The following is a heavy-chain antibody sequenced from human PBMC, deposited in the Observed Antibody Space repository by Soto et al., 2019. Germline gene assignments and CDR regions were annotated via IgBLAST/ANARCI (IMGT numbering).Heavy chain of an antibody. J-gene: IGHJ3*02. Sequence: EVQLVESGGGLVQPGGSLRLSCAASGFTFSDHYMDWVRQAPGKGLEWVGRIRKKVNSYSTEYAASVKGRFTISRDDSKNSLFLQMNSLKTEDTAVYYCARVRSSGWGLDVFDMWGQGTMVTVSS. V-gene: IGHV3-72*01. D-gene: IGHD6-25*01. CDR2: IRKKVNSYST. CDR1: GFTFSDHY. CDR3: ARVRSSGWGLDVFDM.